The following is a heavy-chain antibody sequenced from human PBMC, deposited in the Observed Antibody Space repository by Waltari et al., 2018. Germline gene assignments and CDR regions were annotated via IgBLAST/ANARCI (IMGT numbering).Heavy chain of an antibody. V-gene: IGHV1-8*03. Sequence: QVQPVQSGAEVKKPGASVTASCKDSGYSFTSYDLDWVRQATGQGLEWMRRMNPNSGNTAYAQKVQGRVTITRNTSISTAYMELSSLRSEDTAVYYCARGSRTGYGMDVWGQGTTVTVSS. CDR3: ARGSRTGYGMDV. D-gene: IGHD1-1*01. CDR1: GYSFTSYD. CDR2: MNPNSGNT. J-gene: IGHJ6*02.